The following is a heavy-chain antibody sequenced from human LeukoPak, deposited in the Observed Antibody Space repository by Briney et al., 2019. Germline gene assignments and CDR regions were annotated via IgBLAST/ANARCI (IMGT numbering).Heavy chain of an antibody. Sequence: PSETLSLTCTVSGGSISSSSYYWGWIRQPPGKGLEWMGSINYSGSTYHNPSLKSRVTISVDTSKNQFSLKLSSVTAADTAVYYCARAEYMNWFDPWGQGTLVTVSS. CDR3: ARAEYMNWFDP. D-gene: IGHD6-6*01. V-gene: IGHV4-39*07. CDR1: GGSISSSSYY. CDR2: INYSGST. J-gene: IGHJ5*02.